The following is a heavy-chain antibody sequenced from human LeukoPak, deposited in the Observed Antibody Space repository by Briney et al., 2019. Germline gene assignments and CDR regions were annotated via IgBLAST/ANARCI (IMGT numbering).Heavy chain of an antibody. CDR1: GGTFTSYA. D-gene: IGHD1-26*01. V-gene: IGHV1-69*15. CDR2: IIPISGTT. J-gene: IGHJ5*02. CDR3: ARKLRLGGNWFDP. Sequence: SVKVSCKTSGGTFTSYAITWVRQAPGQGLEWMGKIIPISGTTNYEQKFQGRVTFTADESTSTAYMELSSLRSEDTALYYCARKLRLGGNWFDPWGQGTLVTVSS.